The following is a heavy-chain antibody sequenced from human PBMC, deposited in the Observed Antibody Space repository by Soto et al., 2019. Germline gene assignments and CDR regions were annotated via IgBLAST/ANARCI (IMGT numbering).Heavy chain of an antibody. CDR2: INAGNGNT. Sequence: QVQLVQSGAGVKKPGASVKVSCKASGYTFTSYAMHWVRQAPGQRLEWMGWINAGNGNTKYSQKFQGRVTITRDTSASTAYMELSSLRSEDTAVYYCATPVYSSDWLGAFDIWGQGTMVTVSS. V-gene: IGHV1-3*01. CDR3: ATPVYSSDWLGAFDI. CDR1: GYTFTSYA. J-gene: IGHJ3*02. D-gene: IGHD6-19*01.